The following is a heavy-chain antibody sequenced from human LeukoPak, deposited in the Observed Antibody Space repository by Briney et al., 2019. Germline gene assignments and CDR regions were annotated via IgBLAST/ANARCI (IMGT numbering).Heavy chain of an antibody. CDR2: ISYDGSNK. CDR3: ARDGPMIVVVIGSYGAFDI. J-gene: IGHJ3*02. CDR1: GFTFNSYA. V-gene: IGHV3-30-3*01. Sequence: GRSLRLSCAASGFTFNSYAMHWVRQAPGKGLEWVAVISYDGSNKYYADSVKGRFTISRDNSKNTLYLQMNSLRAEDTAVYYCARDGPMIVVVIGSYGAFDIWGQGTMVTVSS. D-gene: IGHD3-22*01.